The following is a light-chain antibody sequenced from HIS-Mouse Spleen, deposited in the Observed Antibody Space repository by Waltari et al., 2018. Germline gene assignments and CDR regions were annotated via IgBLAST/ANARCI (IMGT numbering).Light chain of an antibody. J-gene: IGLJ2*01. Sequence: SSELTQDPAVSVALGQTVRITCQGDSLRSYYASRYQQKPGQAPVLVIYGKNNRPSGIPVRLSGSSSGNTASLTITGAQAEDEADYYCNSRDSSGNHVVFGGGTKLTVL. V-gene: IGLV3-19*01. CDR1: SLRSYY. CDR3: NSRDSSGNHVV. CDR2: GKN.